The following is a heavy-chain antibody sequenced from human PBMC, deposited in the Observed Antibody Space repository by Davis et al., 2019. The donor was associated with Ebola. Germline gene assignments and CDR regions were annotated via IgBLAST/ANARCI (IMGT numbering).Heavy chain of an antibody. CDR1: GFTFSSYA. CDR3: TIDSSGYYSYADY. CDR2: ISGSGGST. J-gene: IGHJ4*02. V-gene: IGHV3-23*01. D-gene: IGHD3-22*01. Sequence: GGSLRLSCAASGFTFSSYAMSWVRQAPGKGLEWVSAISGSGGSTYYADSVKGRFTISRDDSKNTAYLQMNSLKTEDTAVYYCTIDSSGYYSYADYWGQGTLVTVSS.